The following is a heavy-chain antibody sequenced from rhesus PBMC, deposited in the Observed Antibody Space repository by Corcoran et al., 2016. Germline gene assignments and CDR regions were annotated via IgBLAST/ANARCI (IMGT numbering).Heavy chain of an antibody. J-gene: IGHJ4*01. CDR1: GGSISSSNW. CDR3: ARVSIAAALFDY. CDR2: ISGSGGST. Sequence: QVQLQESGPELVKPSETLSLTCAVSGGSISSSNWWSWIRQPPGKGLEWIGRISGSGGSTSYNPSLKSRVTISTDTSKNQFSLKLSSVTAADTAVYYCARVSIAAALFDYWGQGVLVTVSS. D-gene: IGHD6-31*01. V-gene: IGHV4-92*01.